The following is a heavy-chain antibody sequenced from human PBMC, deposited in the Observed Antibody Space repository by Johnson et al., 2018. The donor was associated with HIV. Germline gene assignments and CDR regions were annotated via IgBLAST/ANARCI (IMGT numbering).Heavy chain of an antibody. CDR1: GFTFSGSA. J-gene: IGHJ3*02. CDR3: ASLSGGAFDI. V-gene: IGHV3-48*04. Sequence: VQVVESGGGLVQPGGSLKLSCAASGFTFSGSAMHWVRQASGKGLEWVSYISSSGSTIYYADSVKGRFTISRDNAKNSLYLQLNSLRAEDTAVYYCASLSGGAFDIWGQGTMVTVSS. CDR2: ISSSGSTI. D-gene: IGHD2/OR15-2a*01.